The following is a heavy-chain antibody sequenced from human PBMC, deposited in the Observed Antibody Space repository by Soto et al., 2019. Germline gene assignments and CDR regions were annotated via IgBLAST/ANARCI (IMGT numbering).Heavy chain of an antibody. CDR1: GYSFSTYW. CDR2: IYPGDSDT. CDR3: ARESEDLTSNFDY. J-gene: IGHJ4*02. V-gene: IGHV5-51*01. Sequence: GESLKISCKASGYSFSTYWIAWVRQRPGKGLDWMGIIYPGDSDTRYSPSFQGQVTISVDNSIDTAYLEWTTLRAEDTAVYYCARESEDLTSNFDYWGQGTLVTVSS.